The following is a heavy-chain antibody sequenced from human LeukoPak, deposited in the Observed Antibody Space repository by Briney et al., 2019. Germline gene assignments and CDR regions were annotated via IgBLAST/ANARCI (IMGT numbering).Heavy chain of an antibody. V-gene: IGHV3-9*01. CDR1: GFTFDDYA. D-gene: IGHD3-10*01. Sequence: GRSLRLSCAASGFTFDDYAMHWVRQAPGKGLEWVSGISWNSGSIGYADSVKGRFTISRDNAKNSLYLQMNSLRAEDTALYYCAKGIDYGSGSLGWFDPWGQGTLVTVSS. CDR3: AKGIDYGSGSLGWFDP. CDR2: ISWNSGSI. J-gene: IGHJ5*02.